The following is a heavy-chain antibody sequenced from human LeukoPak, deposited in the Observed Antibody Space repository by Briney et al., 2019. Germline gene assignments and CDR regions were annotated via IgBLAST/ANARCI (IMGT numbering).Heavy chain of an antibody. V-gene: IGHV4-39*07. CDR1: GGSISSSSYY. Sequence: SETLSLTCTVSGGSISSSSYYWGWIRQPPGKGLEWIGSIYYSGSTNYNPSLKSRVTISVDTSKNQFSLKLSSVTAADTAVYYCARAAGYFVAFDIWGQGTMVTVSS. J-gene: IGHJ3*02. D-gene: IGHD6-13*01. CDR3: ARAAGYFVAFDI. CDR2: IYYSGST.